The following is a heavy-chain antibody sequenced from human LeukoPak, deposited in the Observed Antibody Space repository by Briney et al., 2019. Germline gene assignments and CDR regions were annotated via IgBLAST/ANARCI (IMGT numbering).Heavy chain of an antibody. Sequence: GGSLRLSCAASGFSSSSYWVSWVRQAPGKGLEWVANIKQDGSEKYYVDSVKGRFTISRDNANNTLYLQVNSLRAEDTAVYYCARGWRYLDYWGQGTLITVSS. CDR2: IKQDGSEK. V-gene: IGHV3-7*02. J-gene: IGHJ4*02. CDR1: GFSSSSYW. CDR3: ARGWRYLDY.